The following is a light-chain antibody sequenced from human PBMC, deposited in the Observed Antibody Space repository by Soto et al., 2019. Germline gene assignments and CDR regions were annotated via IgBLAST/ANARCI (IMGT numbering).Light chain of an antibody. CDR1: QSLDNC. CDR3: QQYNRYWT. V-gene: IGKV1-5*01. J-gene: IGKJ1*01. Sequence: DIQMTQSPSTLSASIGDRVTITCRARQSLDNCLAWYQQKPGKAPKLLIYDVSSLESGVPSRFSGSGSETEFTLTISSLFPDDFATYYCQQYNRYWTFGQGTKVEIK. CDR2: DVS.